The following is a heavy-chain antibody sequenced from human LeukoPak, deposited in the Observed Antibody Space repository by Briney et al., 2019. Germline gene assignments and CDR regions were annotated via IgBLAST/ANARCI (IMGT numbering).Heavy chain of an antibody. D-gene: IGHD2-2*01. CDR3: AHSPWDAVVPAAAPSFDY. CDR2: IYWNDDK. CDR1: GFSLSTSGVG. Sequence: SGPTLVNPTQTLTLTCTFSGFSLSTSGVGVGWIRQPPGKALEWLALIYWNDDKRYSPSLKSRLTITKDTSKNQVVLTMTNMDPVDTATNYCAHSPWDAVVPAAAPSFDYWGQGTLVTVSS. J-gene: IGHJ4*02. V-gene: IGHV2-5*01.